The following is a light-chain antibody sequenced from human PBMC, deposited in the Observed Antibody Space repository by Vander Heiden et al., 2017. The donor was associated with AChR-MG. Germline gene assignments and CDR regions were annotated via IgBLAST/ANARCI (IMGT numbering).Light chain of an antibody. Sequence: EIVLTQSPGTLSLSPGERATLSCRASQSVSSSYLAWYQQKPGQAPRLLLYGASSRATGIPDSFSGSGSGTDFTLTISRLEPEDFAVYYCQQYGSSPLTFGGGTKVEIK. V-gene: IGKV3-20*01. CDR1: QSVSSSY. CDR3: QQYGSSPLT. CDR2: GAS. J-gene: IGKJ4*01.